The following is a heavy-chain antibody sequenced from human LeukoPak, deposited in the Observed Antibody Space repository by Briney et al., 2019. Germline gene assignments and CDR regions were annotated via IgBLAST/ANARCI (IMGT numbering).Heavy chain of an antibody. V-gene: IGHV4-61*08. CDR2: IHYSGST. CDR3: VRGYYDSSGYSNTFDI. J-gene: IGHJ3*02. Sequence: PSQTLSLTCTVSGGSISSGDYYWSWIRQPPGKGLEWIGYIHYSGSTNYTPTLKSRLTMSVDTSKNQFSLKLSSVTAADTAVYYCVRGYYDSSGYSNTFDIWGQGTMVTVSS. CDR1: GGSISSGDYY. D-gene: IGHD3-22*01.